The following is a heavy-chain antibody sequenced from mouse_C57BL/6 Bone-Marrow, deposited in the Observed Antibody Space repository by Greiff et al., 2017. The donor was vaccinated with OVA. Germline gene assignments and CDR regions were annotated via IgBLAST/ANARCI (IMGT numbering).Heavy chain of an antibody. Sequence: EVKLVESGGDLVKPGGSLKFSCAASGFTFSSYGMSWVRQTPDKRLEWVATISSGGSYTYYPDSVKGRFTISRDNAKNTLYLQMSSLKSEDTAMYYCANSPYAMDYWGQGTTLTVSS. CDR3: ANSPYAMDY. V-gene: IGHV5-6*01. D-gene: IGHD6-5*01. CDR1: GFTFSSYG. CDR2: ISSGGSYT. J-gene: IGHJ2*01.